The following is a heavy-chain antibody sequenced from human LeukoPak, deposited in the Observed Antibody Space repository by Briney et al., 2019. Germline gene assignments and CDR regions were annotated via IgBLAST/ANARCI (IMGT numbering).Heavy chain of an antibody. V-gene: IGHV4-34*01. CDR3: ARGRGYSYNIFDY. J-gene: IGHJ4*02. CDR2: INHSGST. Sequence: PSETLPLTCAVYGGSFSGYYWSWIRQPPGKGLEWIGEINHSGSTNYNPSLKSRVTISVDTSKNQFSLKLSSVTAADTAVYYCARGRGYSYNIFDYWGQGTLVTVSS. D-gene: IGHD5-18*01. CDR1: GGSFSGYY.